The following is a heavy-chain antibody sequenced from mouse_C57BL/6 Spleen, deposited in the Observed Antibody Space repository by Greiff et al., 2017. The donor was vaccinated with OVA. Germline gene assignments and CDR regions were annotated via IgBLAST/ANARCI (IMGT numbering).Heavy chain of an antibody. J-gene: IGHJ4*01. CDR3: ARGDYYGSSPYYYAMDY. CDR2: INPYNGDT. Sequence: SGPELVKPGASVKISCKASGYSFTGYFMNWVKQSHGKSLEWIGRINPYNGDTFYNQKFKGKATLTVDKSSSTAHMELLSLTSEDFAVYYCARGDYYGSSPYYYAMDYWGQGTSVTVSS. V-gene: IGHV1-37*01. D-gene: IGHD1-1*01. CDR1: GYSFTGYF.